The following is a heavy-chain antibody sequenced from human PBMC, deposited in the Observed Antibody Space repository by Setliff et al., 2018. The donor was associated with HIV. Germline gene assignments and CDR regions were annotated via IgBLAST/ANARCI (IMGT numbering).Heavy chain of an antibody. V-gene: IGHV1-18*01. CDR2: ISAYNGDT. D-gene: IGHD3-3*02. J-gene: IGHJ6*02. Sequence: ASVKVSCKASGYTFTSYGISWVRQAPGQGLEWMGWISAYNGDTKYAPKVQGRVTLTTDTSSSTIYIELRSLRSDDTAVYYCARDAWVEFLEWTFYGMDVWGQGTTVTVSS. CDR1: GYTFTSYG. CDR3: ARDAWVEFLEWTFYGMDV.